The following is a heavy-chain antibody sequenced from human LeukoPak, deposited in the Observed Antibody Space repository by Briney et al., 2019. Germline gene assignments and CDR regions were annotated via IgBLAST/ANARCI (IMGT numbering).Heavy chain of an antibody. CDR2: IYYSGST. V-gene: IGHV4-59*01. J-gene: IGHJ6*02. CDR1: GGSISSYY. CDR3: ARVITSSTYYVHYGMDV. D-gene: IGHD3-22*01. Sequence: PSETLSLTCTVSGGSISSYYWSWIRQPPGKGLEWIGYIYYSGSTNYNPSLKSRVTISVDTSKNQFSLKLSSVTAADTAVYYCARVITSSTYYVHYGMDVWGQGTTVTVSS.